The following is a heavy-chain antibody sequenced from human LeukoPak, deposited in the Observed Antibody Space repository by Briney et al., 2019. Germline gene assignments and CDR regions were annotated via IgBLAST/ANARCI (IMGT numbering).Heavy chain of an antibody. CDR3: ARGCYYGCRYFDL. D-gene: IGHD1-26*01. CDR2: ISSAAGDT. CDR1: GFTFSGYD. V-gene: IGHV3-13*04. Sequence: PGGSLGLSCAASGFTFSGYDMHWVRQATGKGLEWVSAISSAAGDTYYPGSVKGRFTISRDNAKNSLYLHMNSLRAGDTAVYYCARGCYYGCRYFDLWGRGTLVTVSS. J-gene: IGHJ2*01.